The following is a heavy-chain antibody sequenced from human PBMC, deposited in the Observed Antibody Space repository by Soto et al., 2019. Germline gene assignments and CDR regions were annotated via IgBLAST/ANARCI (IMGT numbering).Heavy chain of an antibody. CDR2: IIPIFGTA. V-gene: IGHV1-69*13. D-gene: IGHD3-3*01. CDR1: GGTFSSYA. CDR3: ARGSKFVEWLLDYYYGMDV. Sequence: ASVKVSCKASGGTFSSYAISWVRQAPGQGLEWMGGIIPIFGTANYAQKFQGRVTITADESTSTAYMELSSLRSEDTAVYYCARGSKFVEWLLDYYYGMDVWGQGTTVTVSS. J-gene: IGHJ6*02.